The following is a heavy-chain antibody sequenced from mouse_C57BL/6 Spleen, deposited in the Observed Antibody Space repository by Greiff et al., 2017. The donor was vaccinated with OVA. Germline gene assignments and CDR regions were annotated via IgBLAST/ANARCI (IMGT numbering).Heavy chain of an antibody. J-gene: IGHJ4*01. D-gene: IGHD1-1*01. V-gene: IGHV1-26*01. CDR3: ARSSITTVVADY. Sequence: VQLQQSGPELVKPGASVKISCKASGYTFTDYYMNWVKQSHGKSLEWIGDINPNNGGTSYNQKFKGKATLTVDKSSSTAYMELRSLTSEDSAVYYCARSSITTVVADYWGQGTSVTVSS. CDR1: GYTFTDYY. CDR2: INPNNGGT.